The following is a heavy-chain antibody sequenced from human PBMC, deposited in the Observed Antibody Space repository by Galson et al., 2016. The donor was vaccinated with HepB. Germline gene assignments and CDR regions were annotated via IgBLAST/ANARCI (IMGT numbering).Heavy chain of an antibody. D-gene: IGHD3-3*01. Sequence: FLRLSCAASGFTFSNYGMHWVRQAPGKGLEWVAVISYDGSNKYYADSVKGRFTISRDNSKNTLYQQMNSLRVEDTAVYYCAKEPRYDSWSAGFDPWGQGTLVTVSS. CDR3: AKEPRYDSWSAGFDP. CDR1: GFTFSNYG. V-gene: IGHV3-30*18. J-gene: IGHJ5*02. CDR2: ISYDGSNK.